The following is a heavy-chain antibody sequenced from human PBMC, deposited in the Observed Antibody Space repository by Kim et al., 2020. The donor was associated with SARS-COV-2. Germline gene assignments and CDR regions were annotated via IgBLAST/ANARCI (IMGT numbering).Heavy chain of an antibody. CDR2: INWNGGST. J-gene: IGHJ5*02. Sequence: GGSLRLSCAASGFTFDDYGMSWVRQAPGKGLEWVSGINWNGGSTGYADSVKGRFTISRDNAKNSLYLQMNSLRAEDTALYHCARRLATMVRGVRSIWFDPWGQGTLVTVSS. V-gene: IGHV3-20*01. CDR1: GFTFDDYG. D-gene: IGHD3-10*01. CDR3: ARRLATMVRGVRSIWFDP.